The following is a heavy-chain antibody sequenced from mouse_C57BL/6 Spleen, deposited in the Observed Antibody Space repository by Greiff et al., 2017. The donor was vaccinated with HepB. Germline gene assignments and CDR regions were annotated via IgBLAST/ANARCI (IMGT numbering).Heavy chain of an antibody. J-gene: IGHJ2*01. CDR3: ARRSGSNYDPLFDY. D-gene: IGHD2-5*01. V-gene: IGHV1-85*01. Sequence: QVQLQQSGPELVKPGASVKLSCKASGYTFTSYDINWVKQRPGQGLEWIGWIYPRDGSTKYNEKFKGKATLTVDTSSSTAYMELHSLTSEDSAVYFCARRSGSNYDPLFDYWGQGTTLTVSS. CDR2: IYPRDGST. CDR1: GYTFTSYD.